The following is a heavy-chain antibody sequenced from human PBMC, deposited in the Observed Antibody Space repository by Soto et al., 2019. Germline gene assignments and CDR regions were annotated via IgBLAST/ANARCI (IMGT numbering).Heavy chain of an antibody. CDR1: GYTFSNYG. D-gene: IGHD2-2*01. V-gene: IGHV1-18*01. CDR3: ARVVPGAEAWFGP. Sequence: SVQVSCKTSGYTFSNYGITWVRQAPGQPLEWLGWISLYSDGTNYAQKFQGRVSMTTDTSTTTAYMELRSLRSDDTAVYYCARVVPGAEAWFGPWGQGTLVTVSS. CDR2: ISLYSDGT. J-gene: IGHJ5*02.